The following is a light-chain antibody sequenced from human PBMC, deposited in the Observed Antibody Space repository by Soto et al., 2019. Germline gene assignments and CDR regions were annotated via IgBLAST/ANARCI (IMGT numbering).Light chain of an antibody. J-gene: IGKJ4*01. CDR2: DAS. CDR3: QQYDNLPLT. CDR1: QDIKNY. V-gene: IGKV1-33*01. Sequence: IQITESPSSLSASVGGRVTITCQASQDIKNYLNWYQQKSGKAPKLLIYDASDLETGVPSRFSGSGSGTDFTFTINSLQPEDIATYYCQQYDNLPLTFGGGTKVDIK.